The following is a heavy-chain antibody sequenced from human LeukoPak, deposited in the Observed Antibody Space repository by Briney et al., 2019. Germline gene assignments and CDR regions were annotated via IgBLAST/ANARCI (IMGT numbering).Heavy chain of an antibody. J-gene: IGHJ5*02. Sequence: ASVKVSCKASGYTFTGYYMHWVRQAPGQGLEWMGRINPNSSGTNYAQKFQGRVTMTRDTSISTAYMELSRLRSDDTAVYYCARGGAIDYGDYLDWFDPWGQGTLVTVSS. CDR2: INPNSSGT. CDR3: ARGGAIDYGDYLDWFDP. V-gene: IGHV1-2*06. CDR1: GYTFTGYY. D-gene: IGHD4-17*01.